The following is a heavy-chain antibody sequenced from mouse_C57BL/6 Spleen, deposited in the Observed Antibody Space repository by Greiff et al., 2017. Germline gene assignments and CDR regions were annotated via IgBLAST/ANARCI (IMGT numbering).Heavy chain of an antibody. V-gene: IGHV6-6*01. J-gene: IGHJ2*01. CDR1: GFTFSDAW. D-gene: IGHD1-1*01. Sequence: EVKVEESGGGLVQPGGSMKLSCAASGFTFSDAWMDWVRQSPEKGLEWVAEIRNKANNHATYYAESVKGRFTISRDDSKSSVYLQMNSLRAEYTGIYYCTKGGRYYFDYWGQGTTLTVSS. CDR2: IRNKANNHAT. CDR3: TKGGRYYFDY.